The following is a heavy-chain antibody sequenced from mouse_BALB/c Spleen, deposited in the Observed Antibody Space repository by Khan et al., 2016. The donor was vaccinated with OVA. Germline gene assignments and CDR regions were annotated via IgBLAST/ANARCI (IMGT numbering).Heavy chain of an antibody. CDR2: IGSGGGYC. CDR1: AFAFSSYD. Sequence: EVELVESGGGLVKPGGSLKLSCVASAFAFSSYDMSWVRQTPEKRLEWVAIIGSGGGYCYYPDSVNGRFTISRDNARDTLHLQMSRLRSEDSALYYSARTSAYWGQGTLVTVSA. J-gene: IGHJ3*01. V-gene: IGHV5-9*02. CDR3: ARTSAY.